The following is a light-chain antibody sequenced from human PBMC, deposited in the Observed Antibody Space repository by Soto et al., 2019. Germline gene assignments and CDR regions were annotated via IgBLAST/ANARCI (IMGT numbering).Light chain of an antibody. CDR1: QAIRTE. CDR2: AAS. Sequence: AIQMTQSPSSLSASVGGRVTITCRASQAIRTELAWYQHRPGKAPHLLIYAASTLQSGVPSRFSGSGSGTDFTLTISSLQPEDSATYYCLQDYEYPRTFGQGTRLEIK. V-gene: IGKV1-6*01. CDR3: LQDYEYPRT. J-gene: IGKJ2*01.